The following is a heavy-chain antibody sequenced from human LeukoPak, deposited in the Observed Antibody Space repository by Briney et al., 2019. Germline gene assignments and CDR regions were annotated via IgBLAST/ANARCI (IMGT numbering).Heavy chain of an antibody. CDR3: ARGGLPIYYYYMDV. D-gene: IGHD4-11*01. CDR2: LGISGDYA. J-gene: IGHJ6*03. V-gene: IGHV3-23*01. CDR1: GFTLSSCA. Sequence: GGSLRLSCVASGFTLSSCAMSWVRQAPGKGLQWVSSLGISGDYAWYAGSVKGRFTISRDRSKNTLYLQMNRLGAEDTAVYFCARGGLPIYYYYMDVWGKGTTVTISS.